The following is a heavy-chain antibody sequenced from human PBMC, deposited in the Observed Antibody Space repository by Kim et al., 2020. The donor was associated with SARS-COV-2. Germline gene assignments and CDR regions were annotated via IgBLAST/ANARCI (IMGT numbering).Heavy chain of an antibody. J-gene: IGHJ4*02. CDR3: ARGGGMITFGGVIVASVDPFDY. CDR2: IKQDGSEK. D-gene: IGHD3-16*02. Sequence: GGSLRLSCAASGFTFSSYWMSWVRQAPGKGLEWVANIKQDGSEKYYVDSVKGRFTISRDNAKNSLYLQMNSLRAEDTAVYYCARGGGMITFGGVIVASVDPFDYWGQGTLVTVSS. CDR1: GFTFSSYW. V-gene: IGHV3-7*04.